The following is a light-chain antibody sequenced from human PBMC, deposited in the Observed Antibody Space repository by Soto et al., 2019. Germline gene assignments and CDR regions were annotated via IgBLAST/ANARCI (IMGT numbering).Light chain of an antibody. CDR2: WAS. CDR3: QQSYGTPRT. Sequence: DIVMTQSPDSLAVSLGERATINCKSSQSVLYSSNNKNYLAWYQQKPGQPPKLLLYWASTRESGVPDRFSGSGSGTEFTLTIRSLQDEDVAVYYCQQSYGTPRTFGQGTKVEIK. V-gene: IGKV4-1*01. CDR1: QSVLYSSNNKNY. J-gene: IGKJ1*01.